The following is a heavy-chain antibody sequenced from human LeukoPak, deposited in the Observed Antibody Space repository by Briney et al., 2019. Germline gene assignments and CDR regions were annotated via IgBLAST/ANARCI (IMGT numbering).Heavy chain of an antibody. CDR3: AKDRGPNYYYGMDV. J-gene: IGHJ6*02. D-gene: IGHD3-10*01. V-gene: IGHV3-30*18. Sequence: PGGSLRLSCAASGFTFSSYGMHWIRQAPGKGLEWVAVISYDGSNKYYADSVKGRFTISRDNSKNTLYLQMNSLRAEDTAVYYCAKDRGPNYYYGMDVWGQGTTVTVSS. CDR1: GFTFSSYG. CDR2: ISYDGSNK.